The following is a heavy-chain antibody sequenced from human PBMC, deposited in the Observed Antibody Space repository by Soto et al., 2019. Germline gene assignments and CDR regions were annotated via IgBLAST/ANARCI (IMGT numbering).Heavy chain of an antibody. D-gene: IGHD2-15*01. J-gene: IGHJ4*02. CDR3: AKVVVAATRHTDFDS. V-gene: IGHV4-39*02. Sequence: PSETLSLTCTVSGGSINSNNYYWAWIRQPPGKGLAWIASIYYDGSTYYNPSLKSRVSISVDTSKNHFSLKLSSATAADTAVYYCAKVVVAATRHTDFDSWVQGTLGTVSS. CDR2: IYYDGST. CDR1: GGSINSNNYY.